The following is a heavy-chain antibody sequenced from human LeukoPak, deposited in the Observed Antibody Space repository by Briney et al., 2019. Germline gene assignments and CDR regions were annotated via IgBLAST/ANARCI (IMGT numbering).Heavy chain of an antibody. CDR3: TTDGVGVEGATYDN. Sequence: GGSLRLSCAASGFTFINAWMAWVRQAPGKGLEWVGRIKAKAHGGTIEYAAPVKGRYTISRDDSKNTLYLQMNSLKTEDTAVYYCTTDGVGVEGATYDNWGQGTLVSVSS. J-gene: IGHJ4*02. CDR2: IKAKAHGGTI. V-gene: IGHV3-15*01. D-gene: IGHD1-26*01. CDR1: GFTFINAW.